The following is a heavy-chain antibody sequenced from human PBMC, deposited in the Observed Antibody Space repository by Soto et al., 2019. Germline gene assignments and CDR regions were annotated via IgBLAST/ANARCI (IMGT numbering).Heavy chain of an antibody. D-gene: IGHD3-22*01. J-gene: IGHJ4*02. Sequence: SETLSLTXAVYGGSFSGYYWSWIRQPPGKGLEWIGEINHSGSTNYNPSLKSRVTISVDTSKNQFSLKLSSVTAADTAVYYCARTGYFVPFDYWGQGTLVTVS. CDR1: GGSFSGYY. V-gene: IGHV4-34*01. CDR2: INHSGST. CDR3: ARTGYFVPFDY.